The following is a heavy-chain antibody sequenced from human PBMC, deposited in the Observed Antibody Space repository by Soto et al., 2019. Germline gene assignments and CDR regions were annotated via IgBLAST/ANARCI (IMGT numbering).Heavy chain of an antibody. CDR3: ASEPRGYSGYFDY. Sequence: GGSLRLSCAASGFTVSSNYMSWVRQAPGKGLEWVSVIYSGGSTYYGDSVKGRFTISRDNSKNTLYLQMNSLRAEDTAVFYCASEPRGYSGYFDYWGQGSLVTVSS. V-gene: IGHV3-66*01. CDR2: IYSGGST. D-gene: IGHD5-12*01. CDR1: GFTVSSNY. J-gene: IGHJ4*02.